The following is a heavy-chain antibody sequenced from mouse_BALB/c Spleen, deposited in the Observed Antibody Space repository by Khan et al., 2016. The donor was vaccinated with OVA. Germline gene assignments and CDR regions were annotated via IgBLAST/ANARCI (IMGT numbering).Heavy chain of an antibody. CDR2: VDPFSGGT. V-gene: IGHV1S135*01. D-gene: IGHD2-2*01. CDR1: GYSFTSYY. CDR3: TTHGYVAWFAY. Sequence: EMQLQESGPDLMKPGASLKLSCKASGYSFTSYYLHWVMQSHGESLEWIGYVDPFSGGTTYNQKFKGTSTLTVDKSSSTAYMHLSNLTSEDSSVYYCTTHGYVAWFAYWGQGTLVTVSA. J-gene: IGHJ3*01.